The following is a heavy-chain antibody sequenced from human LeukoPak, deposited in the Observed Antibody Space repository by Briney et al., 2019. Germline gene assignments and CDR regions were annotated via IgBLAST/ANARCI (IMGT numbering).Heavy chain of an antibody. CDR3: ARGGSSSWYRD. CDR2: VYYSGST. V-gene: IGHV4-59*01. CDR1: GGSISSYY. D-gene: IGHD6-13*01. Sequence: PSETLSLTCTVSGGSISSYYWSWIRQPPGKGLEWIGYVYYSGSTNYNPSLKSRVTMSVDTSKNQLSLKLTSVTAADTAVYYCARGGSSSWYRDWGQGTLVTVSS. J-gene: IGHJ4*02.